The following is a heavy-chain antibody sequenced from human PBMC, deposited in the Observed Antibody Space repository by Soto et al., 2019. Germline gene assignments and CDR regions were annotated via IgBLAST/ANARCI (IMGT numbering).Heavy chain of an antibody. Sequence: SETLSLTCAVYGGSFSGYYWSWIRQPPGKGLEWIGEINHSGSTNYNPSLKSRVTISVDTSKNQFSLKLSSVTAADTAVYYCARVGRARYCSGGSCYSGRLPFDYWGQGTLVTVS. CDR1: GGSFSGYY. V-gene: IGHV4-34*01. CDR3: ARVGRARYCSGGSCYSGRLPFDY. D-gene: IGHD2-15*01. CDR2: INHSGST. J-gene: IGHJ4*02.